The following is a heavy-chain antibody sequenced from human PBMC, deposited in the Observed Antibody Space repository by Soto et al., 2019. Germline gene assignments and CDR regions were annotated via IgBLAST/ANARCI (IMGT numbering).Heavy chain of an antibody. CDR3: ARGYCSSTSCSYYGMDV. J-gene: IGHJ6*02. D-gene: IGHD2-2*01. CDR1: GFTVSSNY. Sequence: GGSLRLSCAASGFTVSSNYMSWVRQAPGKGLEWVSVIYSGGSTYYADSVKGRFTISRDNSKNTLYLQMNRLRAEDTAVYYCARGYCSSTSCSYYGMDVWGQGTTVTVSS. CDR2: IYSGGST. V-gene: IGHV3-66*01.